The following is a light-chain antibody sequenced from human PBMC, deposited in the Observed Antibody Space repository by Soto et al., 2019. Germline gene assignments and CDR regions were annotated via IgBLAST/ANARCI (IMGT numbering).Light chain of an antibody. CDR2: WAS. V-gene: IGKV4-1*01. CDR3: QQYYSTPRT. J-gene: IGKJ1*01. Sequence: DIVMTQSPDSLAVSLGERATINCKSSQSVLYSPNNKNYLAWYQQKPGQPPKLLIYWASTRESGVPDRFSGIGSGTDITITIRILKAEDVTVYYCQQYYSTPRTFGQWTKVEVK. CDR1: QSVLYSPNNKNY.